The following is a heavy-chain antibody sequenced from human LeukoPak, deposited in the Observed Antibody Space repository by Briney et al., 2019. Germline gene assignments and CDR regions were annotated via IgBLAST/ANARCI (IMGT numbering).Heavy chain of an antibody. D-gene: IGHD2-15*01. V-gene: IGHV3-53*01. Sequence: GGSLRLSCAASGFTVSSNYMSWVRQAPGKGLEWVSVIYSGGSTYYADSVKGRFTISRDNSKNTLYLQMNSLRAEDTAVYYCASRYCSGGSCYLVHYYYGMDAWGQGTTVTVSS. CDR2: IYSGGST. J-gene: IGHJ6*02. CDR3: ASRYCSGGSCYLVHYYYGMDA. CDR1: GFTVSSNY.